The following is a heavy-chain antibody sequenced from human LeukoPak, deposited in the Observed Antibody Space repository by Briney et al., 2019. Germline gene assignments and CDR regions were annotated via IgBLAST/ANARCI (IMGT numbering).Heavy chain of an antibody. D-gene: IGHD6-6*01. CDR2: INPNSGGT. Sequence: ASVKVSCKASGYTFTGYYIHWVRQAPGQGLEWMGWINPNSGGTNFAQRFQGRVTMTRDTSLSTACMELSSLRSEDTAVYYCASLEYSSPGRIYYFDYWGQGTLVTVSS. J-gene: IGHJ4*02. CDR3: ASLEYSSPGRIYYFDY. CDR1: GYTFTGYY. V-gene: IGHV1-2*02.